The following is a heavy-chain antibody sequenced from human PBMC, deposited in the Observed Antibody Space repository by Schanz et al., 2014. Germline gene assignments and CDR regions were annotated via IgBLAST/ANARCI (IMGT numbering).Heavy chain of an antibody. CDR3: ASRSVYAPT. V-gene: IGHV7-4-1*02. CDR2: INPTTGNP. Sequence: QLVQSGSEFRKPGASVKVSCKASGYIFSSYAIHWVRQAPGQGLEWMGWINPTTGNPGYAQGFTGRFVFSFDTSVSTAYLQISGLKAEDTAVYYCASRSVYAPTWGQGILVTVSS. CDR1: GYIFSSYA. J-gene: IGHJ5*02. D-gene: IGHD2-8*01.